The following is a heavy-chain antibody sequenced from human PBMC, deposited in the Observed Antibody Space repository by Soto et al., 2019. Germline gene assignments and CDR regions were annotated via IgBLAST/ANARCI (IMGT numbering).Heavy chain of an antibody. Sequence: QMQLVQSGPEVKKPGTSVKVSCKASGFTFTSSAMQWVRQARGQRLEWIGWIVVGSGNTNYAQKFQERVTITRDMSKSAACMELSSLRSEDTSVYYCAAGHCSGGSCSRYYWGQGTLVTVSS. V-gene: IGHV1-58*02. CDR1: GFTFTSSA. D-gene: IGHD2-15*01. J-gene: IGHJ4*02. CDR3: AAGHCSGGSCSRYY. CDR2: IVVGSGNT.